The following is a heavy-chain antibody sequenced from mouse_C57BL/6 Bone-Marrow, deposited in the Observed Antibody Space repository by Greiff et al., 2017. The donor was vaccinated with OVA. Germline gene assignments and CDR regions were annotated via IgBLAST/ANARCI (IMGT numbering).Heavy chain of an antibody. D-gene: IGHD2-2*01. V-gene: IGHV1-15*01. CDR2: IDPETGGT. Sequence: QVQLQQSGAELVRPGASVTLSCKASGYTFTDYEMHWVKQTPVHGLEWIGAIDPETGGTAYNQKFKGKAILTADKSSSTAYMELRSLTSEDSAVYYCTDGYDEGFDYWGQGTTLTVSS. CDR1: GYTFTDYE. CDR3: TDGYDEGFDY. J-gene: IGHJ2*01.